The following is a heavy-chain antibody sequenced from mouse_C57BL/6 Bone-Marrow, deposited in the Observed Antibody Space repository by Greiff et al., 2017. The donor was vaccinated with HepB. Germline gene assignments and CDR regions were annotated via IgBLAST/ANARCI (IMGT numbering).Heavy chain of an antibody. J-gene: IGHJ2*01. CDR2: IDPENGDT. CDR3: TTEDGSSYENFDY. Sequence: EVQVVESGAELVRPGASVKLSCTASGFNIKDDYMHWVKQRPEQGLEWIGWIDPENGDTEYASKFQGKATITADTSSNTAYLQLSSLTSEDTAVYYCTTEDGSSYENFDYWGQGTTLTVSS. D-gene: IGHD1-1*01. V-gene: IGHV14-4*01. CDR1: GFNIKDDY.